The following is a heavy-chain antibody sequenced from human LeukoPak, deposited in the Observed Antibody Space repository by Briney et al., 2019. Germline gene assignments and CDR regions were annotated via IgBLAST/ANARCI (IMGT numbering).Heavy chain of an antibody. CDR3: ARQVAGTGYYYMDV. Sequence: SETLSLTCTVSGGSLSSYYWSWIRQPPGKGLEWIGYIYYSGSTNYNPSLKSRVTISVDTSKNQFSLKLSSVTAADTAVYYCARQVAGTGYYYMDVWGKGTTVTVSS. CDR2: IYYSGST. CDR1: GGSLSSYY. D-gene: IGHD6-19*01. J-gene: IGHJ6*03. V-gene: IGHV4-59*01.